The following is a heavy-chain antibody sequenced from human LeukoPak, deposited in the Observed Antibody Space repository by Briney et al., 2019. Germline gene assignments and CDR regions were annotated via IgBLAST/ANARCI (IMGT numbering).Heavy chain of an antibody. CDR2: ISYDGSNK. V-gene: IGHV3-30*04. D-gene: IGHD3-10*01. CDR1: GFTFSSYA. Sequence: GRSLRLSCAASGFTFSSYAMHWVRQAPGKGLEWVAVISYDGSNKYYADSVKGRFTISRDNSKNTQYLQMNSLRAEDTAVYYCARDLTRKPLWFGELFPLGYWGQGTLVTVSS. CDR3: ARDLTRKPLWFGELFPLGY. J-gene: IGHJ4*02.